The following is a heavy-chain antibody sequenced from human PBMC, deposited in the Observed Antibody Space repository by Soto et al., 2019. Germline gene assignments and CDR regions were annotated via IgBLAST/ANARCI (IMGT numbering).Heavy chain of an antibody. J-gene: IGHJ4*02. CDR1: GFTFSSYG. CDR3: ARDLRPIQLWLMFY. Sequence: ESGGGVVQPGRSLRLSCAASGFTFSSYGMHWVRQAPGKGLEWVAVIWYDGSNKYYADSVKGRFTISRDNSKNTLYLQMNSLRAEDTAVYYCARDLRPIQLWLMFYWGQGTLVTVSS. D-gene: IGHD5-18*01. CDR2: IWYDGSNK. V-gene: IGHV3-33*01.